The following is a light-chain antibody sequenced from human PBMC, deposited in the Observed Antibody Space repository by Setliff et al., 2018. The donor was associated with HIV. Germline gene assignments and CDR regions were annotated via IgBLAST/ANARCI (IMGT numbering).Light chain of an antibody. CDR1: RSDVGGYNY. CDR2: DVS. Sequence: LAQAASVSGSPGQSITMSCTGTRSDVGGYNYVSWYQQHPGKAPKLMIYDVSNRPSGVSNRFSGSKSGNTASLTISGLQAEDEADYYCSSYTSTSTLCVFGTGTKVTVL. CDR3: SSYTSTSTLCV. V-gene: IGLV2-14*03. J-gene: IGLJ1*01.